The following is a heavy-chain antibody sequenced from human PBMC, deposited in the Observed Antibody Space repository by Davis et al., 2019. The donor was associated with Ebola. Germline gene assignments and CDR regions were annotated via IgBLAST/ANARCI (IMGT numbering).Heavy chain of an antibody. D-gene: IGHD2-21*01. V-gene: IGHV1-69*05. J-gene: IGHJ4*02. CDR3: ARSRSYSSWNPDY. CDR2: IIPIFGTA. CDR1: GGTFNTYV. Sequence: AASVKVSCKASGGTFNTYVFNWVRQAPGQGLEWMGGIIPIFGTANYAQKLQGRVTMTTDTSTSTAYMELRSLRSDDTAVYYCARSRSYSSWNPDYWGQGTLVTVSS.